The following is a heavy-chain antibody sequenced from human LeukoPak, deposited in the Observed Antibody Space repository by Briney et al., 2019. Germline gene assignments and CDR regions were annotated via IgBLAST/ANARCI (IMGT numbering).Heavy chain of an antibody. CDR2: MNPNSGNT. CDR1: GYTFTSYD. Sequence: ASVKVSCKASGYTFTSYDINWVRQATGQGLEWMGWMNPNSGNTGYAQKFQGRVTMTRDMSTSTVYMELSSLRSEDTTVYYCARDNCSGGSCYYYYYMDVWGKGTTVTVSS. J-gene: IGHJ6*03. D-gene: IGHD2-15*01. V-gene: IGHV1-8*01. CDR3: ARDNCSGGSCYYYYYMDV.